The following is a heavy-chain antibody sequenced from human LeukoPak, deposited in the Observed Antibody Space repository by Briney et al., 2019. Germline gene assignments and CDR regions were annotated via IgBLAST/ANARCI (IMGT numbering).Heavy chain of an antibody. V-gene: IGHV3-9*01. CDR1: GFTFDDYV. CDR3: AKNFGTGCNNYVYGMGF. Sequence: GGSLRLSCAASGFTFDDYVMHWVRQAPGRGLEWVSCISRNSAYIGYADSVKGRFTISRDNAKNSLYLQMNSLIAEDTAFYYCAKNFGTGCNNYVYGMGFWGRGTMVTVSS. CDR2: ISRNSAYI. J-gene: IGHJ6*02. D-gene: IGHD2-2*01.